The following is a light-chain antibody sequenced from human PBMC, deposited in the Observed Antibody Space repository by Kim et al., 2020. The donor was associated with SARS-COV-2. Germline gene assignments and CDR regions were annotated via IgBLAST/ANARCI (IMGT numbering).Light chain of an antibody. J-gene: IGKJ4*01. CDR2: DTS. Sequence: LYPGERATLSCRGSQRVGKFLAWYKQKPGQSPRIVIYDTSNRATGIPDRCRGSGSGTDFTLTITSLEPEDFAVYYCQQRDSWPLTFGGGTKVDIK. V-gene: IGKV3-11*01. CDR3: QQRDSWPLT. CDR1: QRVGKF.